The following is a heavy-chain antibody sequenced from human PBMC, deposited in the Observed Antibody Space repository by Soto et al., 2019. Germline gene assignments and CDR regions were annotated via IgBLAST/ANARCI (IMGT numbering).Heavy chain of an antibody. CDR2: ISGSGGST. CDR1: GFTFSSYA. V-gene: IGHV3-23*01. D-gene: IGHD3-22*01. Sequence: EVQLLESGGGLVQPGGSLRLSCAASGFTFSSYAMSWVRQAPGKGLEWVSTISGSGGSTYYADSMKGRVTISRDNSKNTLYLQANSLRAGDTAVYYCAKDLSSGYISSYYDYGMDVWGQGTTVTVSS. CDR3: AKDLSSGYISSYYDYGMDV. J-gene: IGHJ6*02.